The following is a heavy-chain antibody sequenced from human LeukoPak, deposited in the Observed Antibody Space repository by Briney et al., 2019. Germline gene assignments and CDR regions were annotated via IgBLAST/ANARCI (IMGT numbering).Heavy chain of an antibody. CDR1: GASISSSSS. CDR2: IYHSGST. D-gene: IGHD5-18*01. V-gene: IGHV4-4*02. CDR3: GRDRRGYSYGTFDY. J-gene: IGHJ4*02. Sequence: ASGTLSPTHAVSGASISSSSSWTWVLQPPGKGLEWIGEIYHSGSTNYNPSLKSRLTILVDKSKNQFLLKLSSGTAADTAVYYCGRDRRGYSYGTFDYWGRGTLVTVSS.